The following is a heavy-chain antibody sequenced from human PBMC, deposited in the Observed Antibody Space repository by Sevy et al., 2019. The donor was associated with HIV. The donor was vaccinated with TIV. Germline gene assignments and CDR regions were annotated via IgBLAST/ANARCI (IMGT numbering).Heavy chain of an antibody. CDR1: GYTFTNYG. Sequence: ASVKVSCKASGYTFTNYGISWVRQAPGQGLEWMGWISAQNGNTNYAQKLQGRVTMTTDTSTSTASMELRSLRSDDTAVYYCARDLSHTGRFGAFDIWGQGTMVTVSS. CDR3: ARDLSHTGRFGAFDI. V-gene: IGHV1-18*01. CDR2: ISAQNGNT. D-gene: IGHD3-3*01. J-gene: IGHJ3*02.